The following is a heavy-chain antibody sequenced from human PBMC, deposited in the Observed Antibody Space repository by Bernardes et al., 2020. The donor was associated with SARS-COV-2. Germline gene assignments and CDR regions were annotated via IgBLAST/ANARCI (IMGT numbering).Heavy chain of an antibody. CDR2: INPSGGST. V-gene: IGHV1-46*01. CDR3: ARDPGHCSSTSCYEGKGFDY. D-gene: IGHD2-2*01. J-gene: IGHJ4*02. Sequence: ASVKVSCKASGYTFTSYYMHWVRQAPGQGLEWMGIINPSGGSTSYAQKFQGRVTMTRDTSTSTVYMELSSLRSEDTAVYYCARDPGHCSSTSCYEGKGFDYWGQGTLVTVSS. CDR1: GYTFTSYY.